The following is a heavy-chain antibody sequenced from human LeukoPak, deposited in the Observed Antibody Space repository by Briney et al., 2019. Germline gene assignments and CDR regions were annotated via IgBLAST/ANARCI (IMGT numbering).Heavy chain of an antibody. D-gene: IGHD3-10*01. CDR2: IESKTDGGTT. J-gene: IGHJ4*02. CDR1: GFSFSDAW. CDR3: TTYGSGRKFDY. V-gene: IGHV3-15*04. Sequence: GGSLRLSCAASGFSFSDAWMSWVRQIPGKGLEWVGRIESKTDGGTTDYAAPVKGRLTISTDDSTNTLYLQMNSLKSEDTAVYYCTTYGSGRKFDYWGQGILVTVSS.